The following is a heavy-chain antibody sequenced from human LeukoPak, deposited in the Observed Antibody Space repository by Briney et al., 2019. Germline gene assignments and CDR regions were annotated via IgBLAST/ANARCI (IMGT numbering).Heavy chain of an antibody. Sequence: SQTLSLTCTVSGGSISSGDYYWSWIRQPPGKGLEWIGYIYYSGITYNNPSLKSRVTISVDTSNNQFSLKLNSVTAADTAVYFCARGPGYCGGGTCYLHFDYWGQGTLVTVPS. CDR1: GGSISSGDYY. CDR3: ARGPGYCGGGTCYLHFDY. CDR2: IYYSGIT. D-gene: IGHD2-15*01. J-gene: IGHJ4*02. V-gene: IGHV4-30-4*01.